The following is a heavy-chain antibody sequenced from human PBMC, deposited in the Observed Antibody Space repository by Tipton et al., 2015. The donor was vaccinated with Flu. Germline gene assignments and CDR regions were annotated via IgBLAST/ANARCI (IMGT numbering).Heavy chain of an antibody. Sequence: TLSLTCTVSGGSISSYYWSWIRQPAGKGLEWIGRLYAVGNTNYNPSLKSRVTMSVDTSKNQISLKLRSVTAADTAVYYCARDTILTAVYAPDIWGQGTMVTVSS. D-gene: IGHD2-2*01. V-gene: IGHV4-4*07. CDR2: LYAVGNT. J-gene: IGHJ3*02. CDR3: ARDTILTAVYAPDI. CDR1: GGSISSYY.